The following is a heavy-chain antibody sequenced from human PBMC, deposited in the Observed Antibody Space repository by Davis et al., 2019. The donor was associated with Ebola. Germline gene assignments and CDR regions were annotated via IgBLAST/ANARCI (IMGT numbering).Heavy chain of an antibody. Sequence: PGGSLRLSCAASGFTFSRYTMNWVRQAPGKGQEWVSSISSSSSYIYYADSVKGRFTISRDNAKNSLYLQMNSLRAEDTAVYYCAREADYYDSSGYSHYFDYWGQGTLVTVSS. CDR3: AREADYYDSSGYSHYFDY. V-gene: IGHV3-21*01. J-gene: IGHJ4*02. CDR1: GFTFSRYT. CDR2: ISSSSSYI. D-gene: IGHD3-22*01.